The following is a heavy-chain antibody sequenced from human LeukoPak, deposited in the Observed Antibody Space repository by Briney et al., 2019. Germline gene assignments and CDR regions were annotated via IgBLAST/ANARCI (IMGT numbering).Heavy chain of an antibody. J-gene: IGHJ4*02. CDR1: GFTFSSYS. CDR2: ISTNGGST. D-gene: IGHD6-19*01. V-gene: IGHV3-64D*06. CDR3: VRPIAVAGGHDY. Sequence: PGGSLRLSCSASGFTFSSYSMHWVRQAPGKGLEYVSTISTNGGSTYYADSVKGRFTISRDNSKNTLYLQMSSLRPEDTAVYYCVRPIAVAGGHDYWGPGTLVTVSS.